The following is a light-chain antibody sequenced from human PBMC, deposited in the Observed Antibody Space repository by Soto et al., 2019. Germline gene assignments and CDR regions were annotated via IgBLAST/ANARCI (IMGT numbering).Light chain of an antibody. V-gene: IGKV3-20*01. CDR1: QNITANY. CDR2: DVS. Sequence: EIVLTQSPGTLSLSPGDRATLSCRASQNITANYFSWYQQKPGQAPSLLIYDVSTRAPGIPDRFSGSGSGTDFALTISRVEPEDFAMYFCQQYGRSPGTFGQGTKVEVK. CDR3: QQYGRSPGT. J-gene: IGKJ1*01.